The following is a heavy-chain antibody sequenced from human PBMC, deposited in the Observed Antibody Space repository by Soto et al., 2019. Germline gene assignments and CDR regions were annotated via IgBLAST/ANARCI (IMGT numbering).Heavy chain of an antibody. CDR1: GYSFTNFW. D-gene: IGHD2-21*01. CDR2: IYPDDSDT. V-gene: IGHV5-51*01. J-gene: IGHJ4*02. Sequence: GESLKISCKGSGYSFTNFWIGWVRHVPGKGLEWMGIIYPDDSDTTYSPSFEGHITISADKSISTAYLQWSSLKASDTAMYYCARLYGDHIDSWGQGTQVTVSS. CDR3: ARLYGDHIDS.